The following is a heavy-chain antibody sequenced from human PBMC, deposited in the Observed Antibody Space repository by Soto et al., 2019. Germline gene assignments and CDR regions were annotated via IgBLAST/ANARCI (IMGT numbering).Heavy chain of an antibody. D-gene: IGHD4-17*01. Sequence: QVQLQESGPGLVQPSETLSLTCTVSGGSISNNHWSWIRQPPGEGLEWIGYIYYTGSTNYNPSLKSRVTISVDTSKNQFSLELNSLTAADTAFYYCARGTVTTAYFDYWGQGTLITVSS. V-gene: IGHV4-59*08. CDR1: GGSISNNH. CDR2: IYYTGST. CDR3: ARGTVTTAYFDY. J-gene: IGHJ4*02.